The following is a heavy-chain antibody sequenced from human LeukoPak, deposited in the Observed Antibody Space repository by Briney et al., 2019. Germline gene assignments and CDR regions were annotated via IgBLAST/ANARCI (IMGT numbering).Heavy chain of an antibody. J-gene: IGHJ4*02. CDR1: GGSISGDY. CDR3: ARGRYGDLPLDY. Sequence: SETLSLTCTVSGGSISGDYWSWIRQPAGTGLEWIGRIYTSGRTIYNPSLKSRVTISVDTSKNQFSLKLSSVTAADTAVYYCARGRYGDLPLDYWGQGTLVTVSS. V-gene: IGHV4-4*07. D-gene: IGHD4-17*01. CDR2: IYTSGRT.